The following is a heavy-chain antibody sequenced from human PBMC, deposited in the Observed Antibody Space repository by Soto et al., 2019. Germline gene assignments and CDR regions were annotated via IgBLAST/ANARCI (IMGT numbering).Heavy chain of an antibody. J-gene: IGHJ4*02. CDR1: GGTFSSYA. CDR3: ARGEGGYDERLLDY. CDR2: IIPIFGTA. D-gene: IGHD5-12*01. V-gene: IGHV1-69*13. Sequence: ASVKVSCKASGGTFSSYAISWVRHAPGQGLEWMGGIIPIFGTANYAQKFQGRVTITADESTSTAYMELSSLRSEDTAVYYCARGEGGYDERLLDYWGQGTLVTVSS.